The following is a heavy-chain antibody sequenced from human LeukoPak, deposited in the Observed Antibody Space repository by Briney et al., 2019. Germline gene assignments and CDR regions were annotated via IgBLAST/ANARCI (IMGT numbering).Heavy chain of an antibody. CDR2: IWTDGSKK. Sequence: PGGSLRLSCAASGFVFNNYGMHWVRQAPGKGLEWVAVIWTDGSKKSYADPVKGRFTFTRDNSKNMLYLQMDSLRADDTAVYYCARRSSGTSGLDYWGQGILVTVSS. V-gene: IGHV3-33*01. D-gene: IGHD1-26*01. CDR3: ARRSSGTSGLDY. J-gene: IGHJ4*02. CDR1: GFVFNNYG.